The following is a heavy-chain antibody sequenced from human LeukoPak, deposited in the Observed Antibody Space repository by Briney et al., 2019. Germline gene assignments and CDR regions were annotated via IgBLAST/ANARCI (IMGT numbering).Heavy chain of an antibody. Sequence: KPSQTLSLTCTVSGGSISSGGYYWSWIRQHPGKGLEWIGFISHSGGTYYNPSLKSRVTMSVDRSENQFSLKLSSVTAADTAVYYCARGLIVPSTIFDYWGQGALVTVSS. CDR2: ISHSGGT. CDR3: ARGLIVPSTIFDY. V-gene: IGHV4-30-2*01. D-gene: IGHD2-2*01. CDR1: GGSISSGGYY. J-gene: IGHJ4*02.